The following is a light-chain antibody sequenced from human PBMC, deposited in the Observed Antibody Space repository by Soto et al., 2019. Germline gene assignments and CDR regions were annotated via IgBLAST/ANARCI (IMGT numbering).Light chain of an antibody. CDR1: QSVSGY. Sequence: PGETVTLSCRASQSVSGYLDWFHQKPGQAPRLLISGVSNRATGTPDRFSGSGSGTDFTLTISSLEPEDFAVFYCHQYGISPPTFGPGTKVDIK. V-gene: IGKV3-20*01. CDR3: HQYGISPPT. CDR2: GVS. J-gene: IGKJ1*01.